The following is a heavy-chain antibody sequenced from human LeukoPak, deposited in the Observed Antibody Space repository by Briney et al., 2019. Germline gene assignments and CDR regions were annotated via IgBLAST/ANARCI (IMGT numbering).Heavy chain of an antibody. CDR1: GFTFSDYS. CDR3: ARDYKYAFDN. J-gene: IGHJ4*02. Sequence: GGSQRLSCAASGFTFSDYSMNWVRQAPGKGLEWISYIGISSGNTKYADSVKGRFTISGDKAKNSLYLQMNSLRVEDTAVYYCARDYKYAFDNWGQGTLVTVSS. V-gene: IGHV3-48*01. D-gene: IGHD5-24*01. CDR2: IGISSGNT.